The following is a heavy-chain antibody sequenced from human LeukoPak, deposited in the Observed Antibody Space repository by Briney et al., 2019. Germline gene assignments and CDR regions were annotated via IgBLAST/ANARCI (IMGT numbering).Heavy chain of an antibody. J-gene: IGHJ6*03. CDR1: GGIFITYS. CDR2: IIPMFGTA. D-gene: IGHD2-2*01. V-gene: IGHV1-69*05. Sequence: SVKVSCKASGGIFITYSITWMRRAPGQGLEWMGGIIPMFGTANYAQKFQGRVTITTDESTSTAYMELSSLTSDDTAVYYCARGSPYCDSTSCQTAYYYYYMDVWGKGTTVTVSS. CDR3: ARGSPYCDSTSCQTAYYYYYMDV.